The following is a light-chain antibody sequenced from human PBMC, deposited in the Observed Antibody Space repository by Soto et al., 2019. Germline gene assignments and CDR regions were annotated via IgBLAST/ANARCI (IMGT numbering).Light chain of an antibody. Sequence: EIVMTQSPATLSVSPGERATLSCRASQSVSSNLAWYQQKPGQAPRLLIYGASTRATGFSARFSGSGSGTEFTLTIGILQSEDFAAYYCQQYNTWPPANTFGQGTKLENK. V-gene: IGKV3-15*01. CDR1: QSVSSN. CDR2: GAS. CDR3: QQYNTWPPANT. J-gene: IGKJ2*01.